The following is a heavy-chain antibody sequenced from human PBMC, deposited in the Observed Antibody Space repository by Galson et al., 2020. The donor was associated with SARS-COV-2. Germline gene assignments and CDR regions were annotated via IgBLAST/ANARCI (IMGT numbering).Heavy chain of an antibody. CDR2: IKSKTDGGTT. CDR1: GFTFSNAW. D-gene: IGHD1-26*01. Sequence: GESLKISCAASGFTFSNAWMSWVRQAPGKGLEWVGRIKSKTDGGTTDYAAPVKGRFTISRDDSKNTLYLQMNSLKTEDTAVYYCTTDGVRGWELLPRLFDYWGQGTLVTVSS. J-gene: IGHJ4*02. CDR3: TTDGVRGWELLPRLFDY. V-gene: IGHV3-15*01.